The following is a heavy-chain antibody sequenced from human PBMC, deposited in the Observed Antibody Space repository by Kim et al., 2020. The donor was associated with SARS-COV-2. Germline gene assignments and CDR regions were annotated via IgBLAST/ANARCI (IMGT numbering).Heavy chain of an antibody. J-gene: IGHJ6*02. CDR3: ASYTPVPPFSYGMDV. CDR2: IYYSGST. Sequence: SETLSLTCTVSGGSISSSSYYWGWIRQPPGKGLEWIGSIYYSGSTYYNPSLKSRVTISVDTSKNQFSLKLSSVTAADTAVYYCASYTPVPPFSYGMDVWGQGTTVTVSS. CDR1: GGSISSSSYY. V-gene: IGHV4-39*01. D-gene: IGHD2-2*01.